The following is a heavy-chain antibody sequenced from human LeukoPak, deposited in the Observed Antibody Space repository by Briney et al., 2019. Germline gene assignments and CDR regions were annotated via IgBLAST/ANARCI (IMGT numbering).Heavy chain of an antibody. CDR1: GGSISSGGYY. CDR3: ARLRDYYDSSGYYPHQIFDF. D-gene: IGHD3-22*01. J-gene: IGHJ4*02. CDR2: IYYSGST. V-gene: IGHV4-31*03. Sequence: SQTLSLTCTVSGGSISSGGYYCSWIRQHPGKGLEWIGYIYYSGSTYYNPSLKSRVTISVDTSKNQFSLKLSSVAAADTAVYYCARLRDYYDSSGYYPHQIFDFWGQGTLVTVSS.